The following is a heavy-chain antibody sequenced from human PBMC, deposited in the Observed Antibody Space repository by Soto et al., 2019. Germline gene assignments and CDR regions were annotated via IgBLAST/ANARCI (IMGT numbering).Heavy chain of an antibody. Sequence: SQTLSLTCAISGDSVSSNSAAWNWIRQSPSRGLEWLGRTYYRSKWYNDYAVSVKSRITINPDTSKNQFSLQLNSVTPEDTAVYYCARTTPYSGYDWGYFDYWGQGTLVTVSS. CDR1: GDSVSSNSAA. CDR2: TYYRSKWYN. D-gene: IGHD5-12*01. CDR3: ARTTPYSGYDWGYFDY. V-gene: IGHV6-1*01. J-gene: IGHJ4*02.